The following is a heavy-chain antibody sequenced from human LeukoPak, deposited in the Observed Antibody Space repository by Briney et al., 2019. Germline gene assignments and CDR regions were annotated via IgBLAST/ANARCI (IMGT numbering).Heavy chain of an antibody. CDR3: ARDAVDTAMVETYYFDY. J-gene: IGHJ4*02. Sequence: ASVKVSCKASGYTFTGYYMHWVRQAPGQGLEWMGIINPSGGSTSYAQKFQGRVTMTRDMSTSTVYMELSSLRSEDTAVYYCARDAVDTAMVETYYFDYWGQGTLVTVSS. CDR1: GYTFTGYY. V-gene: IGHV1-46*01. CDR2: INPSGGST. D-gene: IGHD5-18*01.